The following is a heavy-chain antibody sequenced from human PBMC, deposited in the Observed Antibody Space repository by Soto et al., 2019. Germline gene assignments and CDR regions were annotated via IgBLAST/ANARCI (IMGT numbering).Heavy chain of an antibody. Sequence: EVQLVESGGGLVQPGGSLRLSCAASGFSFSTYSMNWVCQAPGKGLEWVSDISSRSYTIYYVDSVKGRFTISREKAKNSLYLRMNSLRDEGTAVYYCARGGSSSDNGMDVWGKGTMFTVSS. CDR2: ISSRSYTI. D-gene: IGHD6-6*01. CDR3: ARGGSSSDNGMDV. J-gene: IGHJ6*04. V-gene: IGHV3-48*02. CDR1: GFSFSTYS.